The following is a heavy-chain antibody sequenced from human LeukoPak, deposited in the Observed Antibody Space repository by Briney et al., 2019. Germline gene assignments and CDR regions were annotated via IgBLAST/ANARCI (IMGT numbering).Heavy chain of an antibody. CDR3: AKDWGNKFASGSSYLDS. D-gene: IGHD3-10*01. CDR1: GFTFSSYW. CDR2: INSDGSST. Sequence: GGSLRLSCAASGFTFSSYWMHWVRQALGKGLVWVSRINSDGSSTVYADSVKGRFTISRDNSKNTLYLQMNGLRPEDTAVYFCAKDWGNKFASGSSYLDSWGQGTLVTVSS. V-gene: IGHV3-74*01. J-gene: IGHJ4*02.